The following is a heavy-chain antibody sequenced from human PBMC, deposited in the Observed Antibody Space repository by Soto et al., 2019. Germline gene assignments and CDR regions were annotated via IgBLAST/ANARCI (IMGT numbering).Heavy chain of an antibody. CDR3: SRENWFQDY. CDR2: IKNDGSEQ. V-gene: IGHV3-7*03. Sequence: DVQLVESGGGLVQPGGSLRLSCAASGFTFSTYYMTWVRQAPGKGLEWVASIKNDGSEQYYVDSVKGRFTISRDNAKNPTLLQMNNLGAGDTALYFCSRENWFQDYWGQGTRVTVSS. J-gene: IGHJ4*02. D-gene: IGHD3-10*01. CDR1: GFTFSTYY.